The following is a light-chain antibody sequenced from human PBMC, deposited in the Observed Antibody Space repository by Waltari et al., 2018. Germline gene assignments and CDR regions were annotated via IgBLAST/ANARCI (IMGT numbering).Light chain of an antibody. Sequence: QSALTQPRSVSGSTGQSVTISRTGTSSDVGAYTFVSWYQQHPGKAPKLILYDVSKWPSGVPDRFSGSKSGNTASLTISGLQAEDEGDYYCCSYAGSFSWVFGGGTKLTVL. V-gene: IGLV2-11*01. CDR2: DVS. J-gene: IGLJ3*02. CDR1: SSDVGAYTF. CDR3: CSYAGSFSWV.